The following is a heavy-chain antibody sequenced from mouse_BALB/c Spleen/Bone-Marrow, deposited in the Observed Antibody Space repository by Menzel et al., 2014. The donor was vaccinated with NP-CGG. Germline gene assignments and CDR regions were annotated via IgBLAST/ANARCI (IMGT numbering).Heavy chain of an antibody. D-gene: IGHD1-1*01. CDR3: ARVYGWYFDV. V-gene: IGHV5-6-3*01. CDR2: INNNGGST. Sequence: EVHLVESGGGLVQPGGSLKLSCVASGFTFSSYGMSWVRQTPDKRLELVATINNNGGSTYYPGSVKGQFTISRDNAKNTLYLQMSSLKSEDTAMYYCARVYGWYFDVWGAGTTVTVSS. CDR1: GFTFSSYG. J-gene: IGHJ1*01.